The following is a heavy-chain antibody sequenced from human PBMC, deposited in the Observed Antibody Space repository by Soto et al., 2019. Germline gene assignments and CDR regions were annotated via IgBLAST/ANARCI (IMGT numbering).Heavy chain of an antibody. CDR3: TGATGGNDY. D-gene: IGHD3-16*01. CDR1: GDTFSSDT. Sequence: QVQLVQSGAEVKKPGSSVKVSCKASGDTFSSDTITWVRQAPGHGLEWMGRIIPILGIANYAQKFQGRVTITADKSTKTGYRELSSLRSEDTGGYYCTGATGGNDYWGQGTMVAVAS. CDR2: IIPILGIA. J-gene: IGHJ4*02. V-gene: IGHV1-69*02.